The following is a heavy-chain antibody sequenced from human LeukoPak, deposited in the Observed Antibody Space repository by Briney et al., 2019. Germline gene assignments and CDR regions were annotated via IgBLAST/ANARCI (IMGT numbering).Heavy chain of an antibody. Sequence: ASVKVSCKASGYTFTSYDINWVRQATGQGLEWMGWMNPNSGNTGYAQKFQGRVTMTRNTSISTAYMELSSLRSEDTAVYYCARGTIGIQRAARYNEFDYWRQGTLVTVSS. CDR2: MNPNSGNT. V-gene: IGHV1-8*01. D-gene: IGHD3-16*02. J-gene: IGHJ4*02. CDR1: GYTFTSYD. CDR3: ARGTIGIQRAARYNEFDY.